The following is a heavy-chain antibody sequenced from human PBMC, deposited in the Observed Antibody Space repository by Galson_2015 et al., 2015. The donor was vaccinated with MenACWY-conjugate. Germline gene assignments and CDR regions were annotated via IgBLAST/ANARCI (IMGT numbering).Heavy chain of an antibody. V-gene: IGHV3-7*03. CDR1: GFTFRNYW. CDR2: IKKDGSEK. CDR3: ARGHYGMDV. J-gene: IGHJ6*02. Sequence: SLRLSCAVSGFTFRNYWMTWVRQAPGKGLEWVASIKKDGSEKYYVDSVKGRFTTSRDNTKNSMYLEMNSLRAEDTALYYCARGHYGMDVWGQGTTVTASS.